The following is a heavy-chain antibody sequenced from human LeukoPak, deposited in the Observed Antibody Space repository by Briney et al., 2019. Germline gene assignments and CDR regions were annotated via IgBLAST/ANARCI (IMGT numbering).Heavy chain of an antibody. CDR2: IRDDGSNK. CDR3: AKDTTPPKAGFDP. J-gene: IGHJ5*02. CDR1: GFTFSSYG. V-gene: IGHV3-30*02. D-gene: IGHD1-14*01. Sequence: GGSLTLSCAASGFTFSSYGMHWVRQAPGKGLEWVAFIRDDGSNKYYADSVKGRFTISRDNSKNTLYLQMNSLRAEDTAVYYCAKDTTPPKAGFDPWGQGTLVTVSS.